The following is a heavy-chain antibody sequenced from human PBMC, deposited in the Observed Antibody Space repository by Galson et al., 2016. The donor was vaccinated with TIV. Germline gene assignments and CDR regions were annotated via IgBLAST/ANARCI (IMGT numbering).Heavy chain of an antibody. CDR3: ARDAVIGTPDYFDY. J-gene: IGHJ4*02. Sequence: SLRLSCAASGFTFSNYPMHWVRQTPGKGLEWVAVISYDGRIEDYADSVKGRFTISSDDSRNTLYLQMNSLRTEDTAIYYSARDAVIGTPDYFDYWGQGTLVTVSS. D-gene: IGHD2-21*01. V-gene: IGHV3-30*01. CDR1: GFTFSNYP. CDR2: ISYDGRIE.